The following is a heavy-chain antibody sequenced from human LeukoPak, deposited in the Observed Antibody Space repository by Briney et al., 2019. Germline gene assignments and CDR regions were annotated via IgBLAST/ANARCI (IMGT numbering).Heavy chain of an antibody. J-gene: IGHJ5*02. D-gene: IGHD4-17*01. CDR2: IYPLESIT. Sequence: GESLKISWQTSGYDFSTKWIGWVRQMPGKGLEWMGIIYPLESITKYSPAFQGHVTLTADTSINTAFLQWTSLKASDTAIYYCARLAPDYADYWFDPWGQGTLVTVSS. V-gene: IGHV5-51*01. CDR1: GYDFSTKW. CDR3: ARLAPDYADYWFDP.